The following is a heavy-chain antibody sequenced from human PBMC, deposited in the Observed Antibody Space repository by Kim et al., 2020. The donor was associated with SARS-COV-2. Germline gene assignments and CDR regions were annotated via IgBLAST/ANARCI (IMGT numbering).Heavy chain of an antibody. CDR1: GGSISSGGYY. CDR3: AREKVVVVAATRVPYGMDV. V-gene: IGHV4-31*03. J-gene: IGHJ6*02. CDR2: IYYSGST. Sequence: SETLSLTCTVSGGSISSGGYYWSWIRQHPGKGLEWIGYIYYSGSTYYNPSLKSRVTISVDTSKNQFSLKLSSVTAADTAVYYCAREKVVVVAATRVPYGMDVWGQGTTVTVSS. D-gene: IGHD2-15*01.